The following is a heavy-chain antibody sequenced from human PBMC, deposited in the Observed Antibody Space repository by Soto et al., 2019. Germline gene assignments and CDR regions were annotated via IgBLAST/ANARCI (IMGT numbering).Heavy chain of an antibody. J-gene: IGHJ4*02. V-gene: IGHV1-18*01. Sequence: ASVKVSCKASGYTFTTYGIIWVRQAPGQGLEWMAWFSAYNGNTNLAQKFQGRVTMTADTSMSTAYMELRSLRSDDTAVYYCARDLVNNSPFDYWGQGTPVTVSS. D-gene: IGHD2-21*01. CDR1: GYTFTTYG. CDR3: ARDLVNNSPFDY. CDR2: FSAYNGNT.